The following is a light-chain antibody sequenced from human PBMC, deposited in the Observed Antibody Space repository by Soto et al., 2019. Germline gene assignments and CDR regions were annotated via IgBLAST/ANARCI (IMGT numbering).Light chain of an antibody. CDR2: DAS. CDR3: QQYFHRLLT. Sequence: DIQMTQSPSSLSASIGDRVTITCQASQDISNNLNWYQQKPGKAPKLLIYDASNLKTGVPSRFSGSGSETVFTFTISSLQPEDIATSYCQQYFHRLLTFGGGTKVEI. V-gene: IGKV1-33*01. J-gene: IGKJ4*01. CDR1: QDISNN.